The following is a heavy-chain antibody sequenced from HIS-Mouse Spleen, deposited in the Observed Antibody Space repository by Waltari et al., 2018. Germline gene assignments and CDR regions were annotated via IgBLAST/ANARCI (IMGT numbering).Heavy chain of an antibody. J-gene: IGHJ2*01. CDR2: IYYSGST. Sequence: QLQLQESGPGLVKPSETLSLTCTVSGGSISSSSYYWGWIRQPPGKGLDGVGGIYYSGSTYYNPTLKSRVTISVDTSKNQFSLKLSSVTAADTAVYYCARECADWYFDLWGRGTLVTVSS. V-gene: IGHV4-39*07. CDR1: GGSISSSSYY. CDR3: ARECADWYFDL.